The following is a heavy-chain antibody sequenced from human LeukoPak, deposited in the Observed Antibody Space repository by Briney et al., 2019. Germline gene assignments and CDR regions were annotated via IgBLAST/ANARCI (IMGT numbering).Heavy chain of an antibody. Sequence: PSETLSLTCAVYGGSFSGYYWSWIRQPPGKGLEWIGEINHSGSTNYNPSLKSRVTISVDTSKNQFSLKLSSVTAADTAVYYCAAVVPAAISTTFDYWGQGTLVTVSS. CDR1: GGSFSGYY. J-gene: IGHJ4*02. CDR2: INHSGST. V-gene: IGHV4-34*01. CDR3: AAVVPAAISTTFDY. D-gene: IGHD2-2*01.